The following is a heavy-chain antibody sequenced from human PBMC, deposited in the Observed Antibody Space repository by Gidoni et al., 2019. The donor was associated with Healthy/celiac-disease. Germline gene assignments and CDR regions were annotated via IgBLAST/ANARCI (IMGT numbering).Heavy chain of an antibody. J-gene: IGHJ4*02. CDR3: AKETRYSSRAFDY. V-gene: IGHV3-43*01. D-gene: IGHD6-13*01. CDR2: ISWDGGST. Sequence: EVQLVESGGVVVQPGGSLRLSCAASGFTFDDYTMHWVRQAPGKGLEWVSLISWDGGSTYYADSVKGRFTISRDNSKNSLYLQMNSLRTEDTALYYCAKETRYSSRAFDYLGQGTLVTVSS. CDR1: GFTFDDYT.